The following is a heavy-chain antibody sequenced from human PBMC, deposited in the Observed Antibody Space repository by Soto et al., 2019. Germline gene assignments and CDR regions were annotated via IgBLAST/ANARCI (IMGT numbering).Heavy chain of an antibody. V-gene: IGHV4-34*01. CDR1: GASLSDNY. J-gene: IGHJ5*02. Sequence: SETLSLTCAVYGASLSDNYCNWLRQPPGKGLEWIGEINHSGNTNYNPSLRSRVTISIDTSKNQLSLNLRAVSAADTAVYYCARGRGGFDAWGQGTPVTVSS. CDR2: INHSGNT. CDR3: ARGRGGFDA.